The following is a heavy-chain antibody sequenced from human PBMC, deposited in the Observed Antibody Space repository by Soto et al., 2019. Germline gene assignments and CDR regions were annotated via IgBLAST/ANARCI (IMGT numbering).Heavy chain of an antibody. Sequence: LRLSCEASRFTFSSSSVNGVLQTPLNGLEWVSYISSSSSTIYYADAVKGRFTISRDNAKNSLYLQMNSLRDEDTAVYYCARDRRVDQWLVWGPDYWGQGTLVTVSS. CDR3: ARDRRVDQWLVWGPDY. V-gene: IGHV3-48*02. CDR2: ISSSSSTI. J-gene: IGHJ4*02. D-gene: IGHD6-19*01. CDR1: RFTFSSSS.